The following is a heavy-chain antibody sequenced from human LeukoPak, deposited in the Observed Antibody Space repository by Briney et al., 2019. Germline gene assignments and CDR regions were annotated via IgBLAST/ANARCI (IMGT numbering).Heavy chain of an antibody. CDR1: GFTFDDYT. CDR3: ARSIVVVTAHIS. D-gene: IGHD2-21*02. CDR2: ITWNSGSI. V-gene: IGHV3-9*01. J-gene: IGHJ5*02. Sequence: GGSLRLSCAASGFTFDDYTMHWVRQAPGKGLEWVSGITWNSGSIAYADSVKGRFTISRDNAKNTLYLQMNSLRAEDTAVYYCARSIVVVTAHISWGQGTLVTVSS.